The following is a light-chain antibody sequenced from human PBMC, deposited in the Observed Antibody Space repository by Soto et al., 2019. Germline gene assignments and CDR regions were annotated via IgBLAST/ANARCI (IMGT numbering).Light chain of an antibody. CDR1: SSDVGGYNY. CDR3: SSYTSSGTLMV. CDR2: DVS. V-gene: IGLV2-14*01. J-gene: IGLJ2*01. Sequence: QSALTQPASVSGSPGQSITISCTGTSSDVGGYNYVSWYQQHPGKAPKLMIYDVSNRPSGVSNLFSGSKSGNTASLTISGLQAADEADYYCSSYTSSGTLMVFGGGTKLTVL.